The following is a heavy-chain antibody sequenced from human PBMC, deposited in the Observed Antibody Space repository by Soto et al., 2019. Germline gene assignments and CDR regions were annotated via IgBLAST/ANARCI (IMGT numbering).Heavy chain of an antibody. D-gene: IGHD6-13*01. CDR1: EGTFNSYA. CDR3: ASGASRWYPYFLDS. J-gene: IGHJ4*02. V-gene: IGHV1-69*01. CDR2: IIPYYNTL. Sequence: QAQVVQSGAEVRKPGYSVKLSCKASEGTFNSYAIAWVRQAPGQGLEWMGGIIPYYNTLNYAQKFQDRVTITADDSTNTVYMEMSSLRSDDTAVYFCASGASRWYPYFLDSWAQGTLVTVSS.